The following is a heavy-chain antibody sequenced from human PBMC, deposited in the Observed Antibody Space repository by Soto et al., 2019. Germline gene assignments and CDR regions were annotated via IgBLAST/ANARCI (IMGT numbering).Heavy chain of an antibody. CDR2: IWYDGSNK. D-gene: IGHD3-10*01. Sequence: GGSLRLSCAASGFTFSSYGMHWVRQAPGKGLEWVAVIWYDGSNKYYADSVKGRFTISRDNSKNTLYLQMNSLRAEDTAVYYCARDPTLWFGEPLFDYWGQGTLVTVSS. V-gene: IGHV3-33*01. CDR3: ARDPTLWFGEPLFDY. CDR1: GFTFSSYG. J-gene: IGHJ4*02.